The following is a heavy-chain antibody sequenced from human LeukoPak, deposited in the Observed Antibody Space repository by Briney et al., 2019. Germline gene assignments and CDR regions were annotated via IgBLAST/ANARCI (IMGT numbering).Heavy chain of an antibody. CDR1: GFTFSSHG. CDR3: AKDGGLWVSAHWGDS. CDR2: ISYDGSNK. J-gene: IGHJ4*02. V-gene: IGHV3-30*18. Sequence: GGSLRLSCAAAGFTFSSHGMHWVRQAPGKGLEWVAVISYDGSNKYYADSVKGRFTISRDNSKNTLFLQMNSLRAEDTAVYYCAKDGGLWVSAHWGDSWGRGTLVTVSS. D-gene: IGHD7-27*01.